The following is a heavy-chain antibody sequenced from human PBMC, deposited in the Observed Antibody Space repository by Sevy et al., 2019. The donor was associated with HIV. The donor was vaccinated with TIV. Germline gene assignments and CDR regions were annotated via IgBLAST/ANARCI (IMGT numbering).Heavy chain of an antibody. CDR2: IRFDGNSK. CDR1: GFTFSTYG. D-gene: IGHD2-21*01. V-gene: IGHV3-30*02. J-gene: IGHJ4*02. CDR3: ARADCGGDCYLVFDY. Sequence: GGSLRLSCAASGFTFSTYGMHWVRQAPGKGLEWEAFIRFDGNSKYYADSVKGRFTISRDNSKNTLDLQLNSLTAEDTAVYYCARADCGGDCYLVFDYRGQGTLVTVSS.